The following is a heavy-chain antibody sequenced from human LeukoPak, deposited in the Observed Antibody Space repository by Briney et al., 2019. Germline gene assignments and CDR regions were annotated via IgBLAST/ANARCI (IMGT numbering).Heavy chain of an antibody. V-gene: IGHV3-23*01. CDR1: GFTFSSYA. J-gene: IGHJ4*02. Sequence: SGASLRLSCAASGFTFSSYAMSWVRQAPGKGLEWVSAISGSGGSTYYADSVKGRFTISRDNSKNTLYLQMNSLRAEDTAVYYCATQILWFGELSHYWGQGTLVTVSS. CDR2: ISGSGGST. D-gene: IGHD3-10*01. CDR3: ATQILWFGELSHY.